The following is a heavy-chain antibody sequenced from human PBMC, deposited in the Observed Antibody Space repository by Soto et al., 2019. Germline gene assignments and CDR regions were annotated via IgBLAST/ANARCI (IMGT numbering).Heavy chain of an antibody. Sequence: EVQLLESGGGLVQPGGSLRLSCAASGFTFATYTMSWVRQTPGKGLEWVSAITGSDGRTYYADSVTGRFTISRDNSKNTLYLQMNSLGAEDTAVYYCAKNSAATIRVGFDYWGQGTLVTVSS. D-gene: IGHD5-12*01. CDR3: AKNSAATIRVGFDY. V-gene: IGHV3-23*01. CDR1: GFTFATYT. J-gene: IGHJ4*02. CDR2: ITGSDGRT.